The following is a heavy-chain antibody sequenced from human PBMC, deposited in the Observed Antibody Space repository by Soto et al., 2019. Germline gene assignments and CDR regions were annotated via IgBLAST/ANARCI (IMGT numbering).Heavy chain of an antibody. V-gene: IGHV1-69*12. CDR3: ARDKDRLQLGGNYYYILDV. Sequence: QVQLEQSGAEGKKPGSSVKVSCKAFGGTFSTSAFSWVQRAPGQGLEWMGGFIPIFPTPDYAHKFQGRLTITADESTSTAYMELSGLKSDDTAVYYCARDKDRLQLGGNYYYILDVWGQGTTVTVSS. CDR1: GGTFSTSA. D-gene: IGHD5-12*01. J-gene: IGHJ6*02. CDR2: FIPIFPTP.